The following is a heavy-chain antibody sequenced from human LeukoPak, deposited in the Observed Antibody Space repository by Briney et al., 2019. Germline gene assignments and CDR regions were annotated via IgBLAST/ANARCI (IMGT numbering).Heavy chain of an antibody. D-gene: IGHD5-12*01. V-gene: IGHV4-59*08. CDR2: XXXXXST. Sequence: SETLSLTCTVSGGSISSYYWSWIRQPPGKGLEWIGXXXXXXSTNYNPSLKSRVTISVDTSKNQFSLKLSSVTAADTAVYYCARHGGQGWLRSSRLYYFDYWGQGTLVTVSS. J-gene: IGHJ4*02. CDR1: GGSISSYY. CDR3: ARHGGQGWLRSSRLYYFDY.